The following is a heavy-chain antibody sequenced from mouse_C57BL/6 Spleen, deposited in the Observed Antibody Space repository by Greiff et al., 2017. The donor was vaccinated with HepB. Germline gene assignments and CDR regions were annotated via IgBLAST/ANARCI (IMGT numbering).Heavy chain of an antibody. CDR2: ISYDGSN. Sequence: EVHLVESGPGLVKPSQSLSLTCSVTGYSITSGYYWNWIRQFPGNKLEWMGYISYDGSNNYNPSLKNRISITRDTSKNQFFLKLNSVTTEDTATYYCARARRLDYWGQGTSVTVSS. CDR3: ARARRLDY. CDR1: GYSITSGYY. J-gene: IGHJ4*01. V-gene: IGHV3-6*01.